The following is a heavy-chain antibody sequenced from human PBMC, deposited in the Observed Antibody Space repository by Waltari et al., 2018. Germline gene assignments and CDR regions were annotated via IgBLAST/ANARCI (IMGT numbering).Heavy chain of an antibody. V-gene: IGHV3-7*01. CDR2: INADGSEK. D-gene: IGHD2-15*01. CDR1: GFPFSSYR. J-gene: IGHJ4*02. CDR3: ARLHSANY. Sequence: EVQVVESGGDLVQPGGSLSLSWSASGFPFSSYRMTWVRQAPGKGLEWVANINADGSEKEYVDSVKGRFTISRDNAKNSLYLQMNSLRVEDTAVYYCARLHSANYWGQGTLVTVSS.